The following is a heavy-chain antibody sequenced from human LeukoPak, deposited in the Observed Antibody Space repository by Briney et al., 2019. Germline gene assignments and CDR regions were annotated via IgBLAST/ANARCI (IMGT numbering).Heavy chain of an antibody. CDR3: AKDLQWGDYYYGMDV. J-gene: IGHJ6*02. V-gene: IGHV3-23*01. Sequence: QPGGSLRPSWAPSGSTFATFAMGWVRQAHGRWREWVSAFSGSGGSTYHADSVKGRFTISRDNSKNTLYLQMNSLRAEDTAVYYCAKDLQWGDYYYGMDVWGQGTTVTVSS. D-gene: IGHD1-26*01. CDR2: FSGSGGST. CDR1: GSTFATFA.